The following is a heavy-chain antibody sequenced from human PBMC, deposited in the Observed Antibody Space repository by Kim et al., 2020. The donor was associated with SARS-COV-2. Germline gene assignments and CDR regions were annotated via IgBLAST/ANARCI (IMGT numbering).Heavy chain of an antibody. D-gene: IGHD5-12*01. J-gene: IGHJ3*02. CDR2: IYYSGST. V-gene: IGHV4-31*03. CDR3: ARDILGYSGYDPPYDAFDI. Sequence: SETLSLTCTVSGGSISSGGYYWSWIRQHPGKGLEWIGYIYYSGSTYYNPSLKSRVTISVDTSKNQFSLKLSSVTAADTAVYYCARDILGYSGYDPPYDAFDIWGQGTMVTVSS. CDR1: GGSISSGGYY.